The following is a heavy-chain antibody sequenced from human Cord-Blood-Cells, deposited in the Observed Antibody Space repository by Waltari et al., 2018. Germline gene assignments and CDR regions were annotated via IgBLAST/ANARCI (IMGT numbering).Heavy chain of an antibody. D-gene: IGHD7-27*01. CDR3: ARAPPGWGSPLHWYFDL. J-gene: IGHJ2*01. V-gene: IGHV3-53*01. CDR1: GFTVSSNY. Sequence: EVQLVESGGGLIQPGGSLRLSCAASGFTVSSNYMSWFRQAPGKGLEWVSVIYSGGSTYYADSVKGRFTISRDNSKNTLYLQMNSLRAEDTAVYYCARAPPGWGSPLHWYFDLWGRGTLVTVSS. CDR2: IYSGGST.